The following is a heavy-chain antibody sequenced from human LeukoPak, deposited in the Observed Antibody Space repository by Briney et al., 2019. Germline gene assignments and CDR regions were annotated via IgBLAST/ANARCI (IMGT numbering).Heavy chain of an antibody. D-gene: IGHD3-22*01. J-gene: IGHJ6*03. CDR2: ISSSSSYI. V-gene: IGHV3-21*01. Sequence: PGGSLRLSCAASGFTFNTYTLNWVRQAPGKGLEWVSSISSSSSYIYYSDSVKGRFTISRDNAKNSLYLQMNSLRAEDTAVYYCARGEDYYDSSGYPTYYYYCMDVWGKGTTVTVSS. CDR3: ARGEDYYDSSGYPTYYYYCMDV. CDR1: GFTFNTYT.